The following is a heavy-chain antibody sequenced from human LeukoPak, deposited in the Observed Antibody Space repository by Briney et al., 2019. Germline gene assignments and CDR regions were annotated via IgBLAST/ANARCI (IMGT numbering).Heavy chain of an antibody. Sequence: GGSLRLSCAASGFTFSSYSMNWVRQAPGKGLEWVSSISGSSSYIYYADSVKGRFTISRHNAKNSLYLQMNSLRAEDMASYYCAKGGGGRLIYYYYMDVWGKGTTVTVSS. CDR2: ISGSSSYI. CDR3: AKGGGGRLIYYYYMDV. J-gene: IGHJ6*03. D-gene: IGHD3-16*01. V-gene: IGHV3-21*04. CDR1: GFTFSSYS.